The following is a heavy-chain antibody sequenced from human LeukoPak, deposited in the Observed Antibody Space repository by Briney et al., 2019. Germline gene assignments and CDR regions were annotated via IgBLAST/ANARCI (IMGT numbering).Heavy chain of an antibody. CDR2: IRYDGSNK. V-gene: IGHV3-30*02. CDR3: AKDRAYTVTTRSPYFAY. CDR1: GFTFSSYG. Sequence: GGSLRLSCAASGFTFSSYGMHWVRQAPGKGLEGVAFIRYDGSNKYYADAVQGRFTISRDNSKNTLYLKMNSLRAEDTAVYYCAKDRAYTVTTRSPYFAYWGQGTLVTVSS. D-gene: IGHD4-11*01. J-gene: IGHJ4*02.